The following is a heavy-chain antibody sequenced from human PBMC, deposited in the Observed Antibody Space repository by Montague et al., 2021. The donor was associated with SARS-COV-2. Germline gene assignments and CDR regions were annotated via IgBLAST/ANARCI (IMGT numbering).Heavy chain of an antibody. J-gene: IGHJ4*02. CDR1: GFNFSSYA. CDR2: IYSGGSST. CDR3: AKSRGIRYDSSGYYYPLDY. D-gene: IGHD3-22*01. V-gene: IGHV3-23*03. Sequence: SLRLSCAASGFNFSSYAMSWVRQAPGKGLEWVSVIYSGGSSTYYADSVKGRFTISRDNSKNTLYLQMNSLRAEDTAVYYCAKSRGIRYDSSGYYYPLDYWGQGTLVTVPS.